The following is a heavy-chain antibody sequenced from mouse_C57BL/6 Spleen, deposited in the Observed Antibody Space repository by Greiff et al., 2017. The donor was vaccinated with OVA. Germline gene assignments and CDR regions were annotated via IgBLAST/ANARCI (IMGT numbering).Heavy chain of an antibody. CDR2: INPGSGGT. CDR3: ARSDYGSSYGDAMDY. V-gene: IGHV1-54*01. J-gene: IGHJ4*01. CDR1: GYAFTNYL. D-gene: IGHD1-1*01. Sequence: VQLVESGAELVRPGTSVKVSCKASGYAFTNYLIEWVKQRPGQGLEWIGVINPGSGGTNYNEKFKGKATLTADKSSSTAYMQLSRLTSEDSAVYFWARSDYGSSYGDAMDYWGQGTSVTVSA.